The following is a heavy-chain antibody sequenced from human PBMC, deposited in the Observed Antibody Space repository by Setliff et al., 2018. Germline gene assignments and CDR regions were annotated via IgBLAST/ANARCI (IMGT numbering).Heavy chain of an antibody. V-gene: IGHV5-51*01. CDR2: VFPVDSDT. J-gene: IGHJ3*02. CDR1: GYRFTSYW. Sequence: PGESLKISCKGSGYRFTSYWIGWVRQMPGKGLEWMGLVFPVDSDTRYSPSFQGQVTISADKAISTAYLQWRSLKASDTAIYYCARLGPLDAFDIWGPGTRVTVSS. CDR3: ARLGPLDAFDI. D-gene: IGHD3-16*01.